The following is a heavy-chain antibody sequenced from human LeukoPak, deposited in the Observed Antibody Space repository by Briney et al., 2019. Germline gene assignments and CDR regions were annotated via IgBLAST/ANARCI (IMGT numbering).Heavy chain of an antibody. CDR1: GFTFSSYW. CDR3: AREPRYSSGWSGGYYYYGMDV. J-gene: IGHJ6*02. D-gene: IGHD6-19*01. V-gene: IGHV3-7*01. CDR2: IKQDGSEK. Sequence: PGGSLRLSCAASGFTFSSYWMSWVRQAPGKGLEWVANIKQDGSEKYYVDSVKGRFTISRDNAKNSLYLQMNSLRAEDTAVHYCAREPRYSSGWSGGYYYYGMDVWGQGTTVTVSS.